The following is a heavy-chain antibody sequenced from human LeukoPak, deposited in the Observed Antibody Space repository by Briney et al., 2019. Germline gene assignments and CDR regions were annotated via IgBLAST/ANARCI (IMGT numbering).Heavy chain of an antibody. D-gene: IGHD2-2*01. J-gene: IGHJ1*01. V-gene: IGHV3-23*01. Sequence: PGGPLSLSCAASGFTFSSYAMSWVRQAPGKGLEWVSAISGSGGSTYYADSVKGRFTISRDNSKNTLYLQMNSLRAEDTAVYYCAKDPGRGYCSSTSCYEYFQHWGQGTLVTVSS. CDR3: AKDPGRGYCSSTSCYEYFQH. CDR2: ISGSGGST. CDR1: GFTFSSYA.